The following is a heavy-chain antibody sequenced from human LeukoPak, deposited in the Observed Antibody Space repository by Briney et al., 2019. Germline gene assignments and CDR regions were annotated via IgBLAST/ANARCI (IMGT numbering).Heavy chain of an antibody. CDR2: IKQDGSEK. J-gene: IGHJ3*02. CDR1: GFTFSSYW. Sequence: GGSLRLSCAASGFTFSSYWMSWVRQAPGKGLEWVANIKQDGSEKNYVDSVKGRFTISRGNAKNSLYLQMNSLRAEDTAVYYCAKHEIRAGTRNKAFDILGQGTMVTVSS. V-gene: IGHV3-7*01. CDR3: AKHEIRAGTRNKAFDI.